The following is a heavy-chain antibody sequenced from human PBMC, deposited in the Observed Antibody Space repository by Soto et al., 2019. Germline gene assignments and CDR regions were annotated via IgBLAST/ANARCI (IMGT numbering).Heavy chain of an antibody. V-gene: IGHV1-69*06. D-gene: IGHD6-13*01. J-gene: IGHJ4*02. Sequence: QVQLVQSGAEVKKPGSSVKVSCTASGDTFTTNSLNWVRQAPGQGLEWMGGIIPVVGTTKYAQKYQDRVTITGDKSTNTAYLELRSLRSDDTAVYYFARGLWYATTYFHYWGQGTPVTVSS. CDR1: GDTFTTNS. CDR3: ARGLWYATTYFHY. CDR2: IIPVVGTT.